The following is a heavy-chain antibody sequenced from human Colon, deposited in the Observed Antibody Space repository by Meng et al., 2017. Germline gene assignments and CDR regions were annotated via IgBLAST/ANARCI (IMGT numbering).Heavy chain of an antibody. D-gene: IGHD1-26*01. V-gene: IGHV3-11*01. CDR3: ARDGSHRRFDS. J-gene: IGHJ5*01. CDR1: GFRFSDDH. Sequence: QVQLGGSGGDLVKPGGSLRLSCVASGFRFSDDHMAWIRQAPGKGLEWISYISVGGSIIYYADSVKGRFTISRDDAKNSVYLQMNSLRAEDTAVYYCARDGSHRRFDSWGQGTLVTVSS. CDR2: ISVGGSII.